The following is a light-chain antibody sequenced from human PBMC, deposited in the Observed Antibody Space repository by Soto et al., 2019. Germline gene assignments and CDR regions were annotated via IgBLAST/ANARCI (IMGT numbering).Light chain of an antibody. V-gene: IGLV2-14*01. CDR1: SSDVGGYNY. CDR3: SSYTSSSTLGV. Sequence: QSVLTQPASVSGSPGQSITISCTGTSSDVGGYNYVSWYQQHPGKAPKLIIYDVSDRPSGVSNRFSGSKSGNTASLTISGLQPEDEADYYCSSYTSSSTLGVFGGGTKLTVL. J-gene: IGLJ2*01. CDR2: DVS.